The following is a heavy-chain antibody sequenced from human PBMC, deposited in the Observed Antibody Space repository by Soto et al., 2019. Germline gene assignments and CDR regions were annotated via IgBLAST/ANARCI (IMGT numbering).Heavy chain of an antibody. CDR3: ARGRYGDY. Sequence: QVHLVQSGAEVKKPGASVKVSCKGSDYTFTSYGITWVRQAPGQGLEWMGWISAHTGNTNYAQKLQRRVTVTRDTSTSTAYMELRSLRSDDTAVYYCARGRYGDYWGQGALVTVSS. J-gene: IGHJ4*02. V-gene: IGHV1-18*01. CDR2: ISAHTGNT. CDR1: DYTFTSYG. D-gene: IGHD1-1*01.